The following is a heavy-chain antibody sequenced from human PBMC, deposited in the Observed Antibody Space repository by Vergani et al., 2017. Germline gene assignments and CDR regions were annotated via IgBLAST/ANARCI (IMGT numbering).Heavy chain of an antibody. J-gene: IGHJ2*01. Sequence: QVQLVQSGAEVKKPGASVKVSCKASGYTFTSYGISWVRQAPGQGLEWMGWISAYNGNTNYAQKLQGRVTMTTDTSTSTAYMELRSLRSDDTAVYYCAGDQNIGGDTGDYWYFDLWGRGTLVTVSS. D-gene: IGHD2/OR15-2a*01. V-gene: IGHV1-18*01. CDR1: GYTFTSYG. CDR3: AGDQNIGGDTGDYWYFDL. CDR2: ISAYNGNT.